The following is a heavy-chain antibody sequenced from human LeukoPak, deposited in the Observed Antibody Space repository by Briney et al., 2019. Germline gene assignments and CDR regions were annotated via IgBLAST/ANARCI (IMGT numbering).Heavy chain of an antibody. V-gene: IGHV3-15*07. D-gene: IGHD3-22*01. J-gene: IGHJ5*02. CDR2: IRSNSDGRTI. Sequence: GGSLRLSCATSGFTFSNAWMNWVRQAPGKGLEWVGRIRSNSDGRTIDYAAPVKGRFTLSRDDSKTTLYLQMNSLQTEDTAVYYCATDFYDSTWGQGTLVTVSS. CDR3: ATDFYDST. CDR1: GFTFSNAW.